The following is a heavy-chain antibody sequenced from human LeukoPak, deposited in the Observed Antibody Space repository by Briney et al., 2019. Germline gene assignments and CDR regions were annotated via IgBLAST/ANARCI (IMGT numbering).Heavy chain of an antibody. CDR1: GFTFSSYV. Sequence: GGSLRLSCAASGFTFSSYVMSWVRQAPGKGLEWVSYINHNAETIYYADSVKGRFTISRDNAKNVLYLQMNRLRDGDTAVYYCARVVTHDAFDIWGQGTMVTVSS. V-gene: IGHV3-48*02. CDR2: INHNAETI. D-gene: IGHD2-21*01. J-gene: IGHJ3*02. CDR3: ARVVTHDAFDI.